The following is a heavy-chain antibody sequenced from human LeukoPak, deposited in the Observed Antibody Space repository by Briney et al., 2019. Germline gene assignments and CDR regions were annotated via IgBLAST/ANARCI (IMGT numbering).Heavy chain of an antibody. CDR2: IYYSGST. D-gene: IGHD3-10*01. Sequence: SETLSLTCTVSGGSISSYYWSWIRQPPGKGLEWIGYIYYSGSTNYNPSLKSRVTISVDTSKNQFSLKLSSVTAADTAVYYCARVGDYYGSGSYYNHAFDIWGQGTMVTVSS. CDR3: ARVGDYYGSGSYYNHAFDI. J-gene: IGHJ3*02. V-gene: IGHV4-59*01. CDR1: GGSISSYY.